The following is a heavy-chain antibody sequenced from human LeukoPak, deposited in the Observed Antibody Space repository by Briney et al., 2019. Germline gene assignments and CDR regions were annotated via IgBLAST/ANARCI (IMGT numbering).Heavy chain of an antibody. V-gene: IGHV4-39*01. J-gene: IGHJ5*02. Sequence: SETLSLTCIVSGGSIGSSSYYWGWIRQPPGKGLEWIGSIYYSGSTYYNPSLKSRVTISVDTSKNQFSLKLSSVTAADTAVYYCARSAAYYDFWSGISFDPWGQGTLVTVSS. D-gene: IGHD3-3*01. CDR1: GGSIGSSSYY. CDR2: IYYSGST. CDR3: ARSAAYYDFWSGISFDP.